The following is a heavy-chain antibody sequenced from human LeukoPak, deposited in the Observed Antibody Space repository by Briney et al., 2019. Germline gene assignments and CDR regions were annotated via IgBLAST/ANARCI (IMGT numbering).Heavy chain of an antibody. CDR1: GLSFSTHE. J-gene: IGHJ4*02. Sequence: GGSLRLSCAASGLSFSTHEMTWVRQAPGKGLEWISFIDSSGRSKFYADSVRGRFTISRDNAKNSVYLQMSSLRVEDTALYYCARGTFCGGDCYSAGFDSWGQGTLVTVSS. D-gene: IGHD2-21*02. CDR2: IDSSGRSK. V-gene: IGHV3-48*03. CDR3: ARGTFCGGDCYSAGFDS.